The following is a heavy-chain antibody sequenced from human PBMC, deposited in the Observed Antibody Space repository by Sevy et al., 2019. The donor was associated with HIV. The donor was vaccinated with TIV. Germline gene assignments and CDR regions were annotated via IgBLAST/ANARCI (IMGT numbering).Heavy chain of an antibody. D-gene: IGHD2-8*01. Sequence: GESLKISCAVSGFPVSSSYMNWVRQAPGKGLEWVSVFYRSNKTDYADSVKGRFTISRDNSKNTLYLQMHSLRAEDTAVYFWARDKNGHYYGLDVWGQGTTVTVSS. V-gene: IGHV3-53*01. CDR2: FYRSNKT. J-gene: IGHJ6*02. CDR3: ARDKNGHYYGLDV. CDR1: GFPVSSSY.